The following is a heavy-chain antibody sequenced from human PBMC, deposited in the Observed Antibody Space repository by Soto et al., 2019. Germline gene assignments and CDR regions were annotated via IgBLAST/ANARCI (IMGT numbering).Heavy chain of an antibody. Sequence: EVQLVGSGGGLVQPGGSLRLSCAASGLTLSDAWMSWVRQAPGKGLEWVGRIKSRVDGGTTDYAAPVKGRFTVSRDDSINTLYLQMNSLKTEDTAVYYCTTNNYWSQGTLVTVS. CDR3: TTNNY. J-gene: IGHJ4*02. V-gene: IGHV3-15*01. CDR2: IKSRVDGGTT. CDR1: GLTLSDAW.